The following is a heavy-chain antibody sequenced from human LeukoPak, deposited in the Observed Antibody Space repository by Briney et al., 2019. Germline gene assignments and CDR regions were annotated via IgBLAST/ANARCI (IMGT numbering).Heavy chain of an antibody. J-gene: IGHJ5*02. CDR3: ARVRDYGDYVGWFDH. CDR1: GVSSSSYY. V-gene: IGHV4-59*12. Sequence: SETLSFTGSVSGVSSSSYYWRWIRQPPGKGLEWIGYIYYSGSTNYNPPLKRRVAISVDTSKTRFSLKQSSVPAADTAVYYCARVRDYGDYVGWFDHWGQGTLVTVSS. CDR2: IYYSGST. D-gene: IGHD4-17*01.